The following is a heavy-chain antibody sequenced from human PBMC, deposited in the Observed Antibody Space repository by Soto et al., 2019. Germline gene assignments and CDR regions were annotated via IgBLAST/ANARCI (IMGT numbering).Heavy chain of an antibody. CDR2: IYYSGST. CDR3: ASGRGRAAVQH. V-gene: IGHV4-61*01. Sequence: SETLSLTCTVSGGSVSSGSDYWSWIRQPPGKGLEWIGYIYYSGSTNYNPSLKSRVTISVDTSKNQFSLKLSSVTAADTAVYYCASGRGRAAVQHWGQGTLVTVSS. D-gene: IGHD6-13*01. J-gene: IGHJ1*01. CDR1: GGSVSSGSDY.